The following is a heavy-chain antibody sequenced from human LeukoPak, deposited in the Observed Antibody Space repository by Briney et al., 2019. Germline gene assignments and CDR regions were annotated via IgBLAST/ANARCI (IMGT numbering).Heavy chain of an antibody. CDR1: GGSFSGYY. Sequence: PSETLSLTCAVYGGSFSGYYWSWLRQPPGKGLEWLGEISHSGSTNYNPSLKSRVTISVDTSKNQFSLKLSSVTAADTAVYYCASGEVAVPSDADVTSGLDVWGQGTTVTVSS. V-gene: IGHV4-34*01. CDR2: ISHSGST. J-gene: IGHJ6*02. CDR3: ASGEVAVPSDADVTSGLDV. D-gene: IGHD2-2*01.